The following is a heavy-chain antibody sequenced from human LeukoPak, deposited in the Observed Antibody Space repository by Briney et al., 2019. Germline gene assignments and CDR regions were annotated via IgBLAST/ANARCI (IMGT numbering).Heavy chain of an antibody. CDR1: GYSFTNNW. CDR3: ARRKTGIYCSSGGCYFDY. D-gene: IGHD2-15*01. V-gene: IGHV5-51*01. J-gene: IGHJ4*02. Sequence: SGESLKISCKGSGYSFTNNWIGWVRQMPGRGLEWMGIIYPGDSDTRYSPSFQGQVTISADKSISTAYLQWSSLTASDTAMYYCARRKTGIYCSSGGCYFDYWGQGTLVTVSS. CDR2: IYPGDSDT.